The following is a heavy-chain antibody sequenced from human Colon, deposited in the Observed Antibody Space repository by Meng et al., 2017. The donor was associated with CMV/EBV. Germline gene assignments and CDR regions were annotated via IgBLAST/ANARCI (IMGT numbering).Heavy chain of an antibody. J-gene: IGHJ5*02. CDR2: ISDDGSNK. D-gene: IGHD2-2*01. CDR3: VRCSSTSCYRGNWFDP. CDR1: GFTFSSYA. V-gene: IGHV3-30-3*01. Sequence: GGSLRLSCVASGFTFSSYAMHWVRQSPGKGLDWVAVISDDGSNKYYADSVKGRFTISRDNSKNTLYLQMNSLRAEDTALYYCVRCSSTSCYRGNWFDPWGQGTLVTVSS.